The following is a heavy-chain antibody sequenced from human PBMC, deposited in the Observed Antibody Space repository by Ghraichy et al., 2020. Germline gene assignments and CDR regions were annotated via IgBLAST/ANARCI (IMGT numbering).Heavy chain of an antibody. CDR2: IKSKTDGGTT. V-gene: IGHV3-15*01. CDR1: GFTFSNAW. D-gene: IGHD3-3*01. J-gene: IGHJ4*02. Sequence: GESLNISCAASGFTFSNAWMSWVRQAPGKGLEWVGRIKSKTDGGTTDYAAPVKGRFTISRDDSKNTLYLQMNSLKTEDSAVYYCTTDWGRVVLRFLENDYWGQGTLVTVSS. CDR3: TTDWGRVVLRFLENDY.